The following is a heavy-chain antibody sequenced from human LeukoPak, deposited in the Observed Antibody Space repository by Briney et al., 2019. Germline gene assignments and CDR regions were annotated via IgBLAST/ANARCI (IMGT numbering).Heavy chain of an antibody. Sequence: PSETLSLTCAVYGGSFSGYYWSWIRQPPGKGLEWIGEINHSGSTNYNPSLKSRVTISVDTSKNQFSLKPSSVTAANTAVYYCARGIAALYYYYMDVWGKGTTVTVSS. D-gene: IGHD6-13*01. J-gene: IGHJ6*03. V-gene: IGHV4-34*01. CDR3: ARGIAALYYYYMDV. CDR1: GGSFSGYY. CDR2: INHSGST.